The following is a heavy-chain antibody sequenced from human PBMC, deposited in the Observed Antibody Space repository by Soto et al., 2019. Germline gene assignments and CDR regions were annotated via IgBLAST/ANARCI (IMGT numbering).Heavy chain of an antibody. CDR3: ARGGTGGVVRQYYYYYYGMDV. V-gene: IGHV1-18*01. CDR1: CYSFTSWV. CDR2: ISAYNGNT. Sequence: GASGEVCCKASCYSFTSWVIIWVRQAPGQGLELMGWISAYNGNTNYAQKLQGRVTMTTDTSTSTAYMELRSLRSDDTAVYYCARGGTGGVVRQYYYYYYGMDVWGQGTTVPVSS. J-gene: IGHJ6*02. D-gene: IGHD3-3*01.